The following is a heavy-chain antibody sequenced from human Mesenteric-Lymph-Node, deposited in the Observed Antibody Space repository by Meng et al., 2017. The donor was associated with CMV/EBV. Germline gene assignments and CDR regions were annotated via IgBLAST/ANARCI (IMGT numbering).Heavy chain of an antibody. J-gene: IGHJ4*02. D-gene: IGHD6-6*01. CDR1: GGSIIGYF. CDR3: ARVSSVSSSSL. CDR2: ISHAGTT. V-gene: IGHV4-34*01. Sequence: SETLSLTCGVYGGSIIGYFWSWIRQPPGKGLEWIGEISHAGTTNYNPSLKSRVTLSLDMSKNQLSLNLSSVTAADTAVYYCARVSSVSSSSLWGQGALVTVSS.